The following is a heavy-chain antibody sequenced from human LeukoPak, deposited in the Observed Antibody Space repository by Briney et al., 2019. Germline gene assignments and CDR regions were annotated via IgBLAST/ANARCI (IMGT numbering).Heavy chain of an antibody. Sequence: GGSLRLSCAASGFTFSNAWMSWVRQAPGKGLEWVSSISSSSSYIYYADSVKGRFTISRDNAKNSLYLQMNSLRAEDTAVYYCARSRGSIAAPRVNWFDPWGQGTLVTVSS. J-gene: IGHJ5*02. V-gene: IGHV3-21*01. CDR2: ISSSSSYI. CDR1: GFTFSNAW. CDR3: ARSRGSIAAPRVNWFDP. D-gene: IGHD6-6*01.